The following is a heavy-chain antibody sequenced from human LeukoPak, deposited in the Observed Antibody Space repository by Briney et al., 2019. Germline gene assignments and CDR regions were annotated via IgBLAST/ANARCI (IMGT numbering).Heavy chain of an antibody. J-gene: IGHJ4*02. Sequence: ASVKVSYKAAGYSFTNYGIIWVRQAPGQGLEWMGWISGYNGNAKYAQKVQGRVTMTTDTSTSTAYMELRSLRSDDTAIYYCARWARSSRSDFDFWGQGTLVTVSS. CDR1: GYSFTNYG. CDR2: ISGYNGNA. V-gene: IGHV1-18*01. CDR3: ARWARSSRSDFDF. D-gene: IGHD2-2*01.